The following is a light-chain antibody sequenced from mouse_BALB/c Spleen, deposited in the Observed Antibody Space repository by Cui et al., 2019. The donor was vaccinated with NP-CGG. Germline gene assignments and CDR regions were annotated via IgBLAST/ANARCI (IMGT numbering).Light chain of an antibody. Sequence: QAVVTQESALTTSPGEIVTLTCRSSIGAVTTSNYANWVQEKPDHLFTGLIGGTNNRAPGVPARFSGFLIGDKAALTITGAQTEDEAIYFCALWYSNHWVFGGGTKLTVL. CDR1: IGAVTTSNY. CDR3: ALWYSNHWV. V-gene: IGLV1*01. J-gene: IGLJ1*01. CDR2: GTN.